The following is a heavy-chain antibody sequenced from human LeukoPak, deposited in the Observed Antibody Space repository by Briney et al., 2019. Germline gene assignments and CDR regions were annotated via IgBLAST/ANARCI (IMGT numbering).Heavy chain of an antibody. D-gene: IGHD3-9*01. Sequence: SETLSLTCTVSGYSISSGYYWGWIRQPPGKGLEWIGSIYHSGSTYYNPSLKSRVTISVDTSKNQFSLRLSSVTAADTAVYYCAREGSDILTGYYKDYWGQGTLVTVFS. CDR1: GYSISSGYY. V-gene: IGHV4-38-2*02. CDR2: IYHSGST. CDR3: AREGSDILTGYYKDY. J-gene: IGHJ4*02.